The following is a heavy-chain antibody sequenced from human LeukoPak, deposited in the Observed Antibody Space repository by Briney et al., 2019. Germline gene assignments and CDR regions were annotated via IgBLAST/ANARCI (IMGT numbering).Heavy chain of an antibody. CDR1: GFTFSSYG. D-gene: IGHD7-27*01. CDR2: IRYDGSNK. J-gene: IGHJ4*02. V-gene: IGHV3-30*02. Sequence: GRSLRLSCAVSGFTFSSYGMHWVRQAPGKGLEWVAFIRYDGSNKYYADSVEGRFTISRDNSKNTLYLQMNSLRAEDTAVYYCAKEGTGEFDYWGQGTLVTVSS. CDR3: AKEGTGEFDY.